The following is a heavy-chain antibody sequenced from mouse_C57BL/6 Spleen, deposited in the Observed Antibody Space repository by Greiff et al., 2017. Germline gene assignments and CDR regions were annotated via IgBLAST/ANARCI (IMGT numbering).Heavy chain of an antibody. CDR1: GYSITSCYY. CDR3: ARGCYGQLAGYFDY. D-gene: IGHD1-1*02. J-gene: IGHJ2*01. Sequence: EVKLVESGPGLVKPSPSLSLSCSVTGYSITSCYYWNWIRQFPGNKLEGMGYISYDGSNNYNPSLKNRISITRDTSKNPFFLKLNSVTTEDTATYYCARGCYGQLAGYFDYWGQGTTLTVSS. V-gene: IGHV3-6*01. CDR2: ISYDGSN.